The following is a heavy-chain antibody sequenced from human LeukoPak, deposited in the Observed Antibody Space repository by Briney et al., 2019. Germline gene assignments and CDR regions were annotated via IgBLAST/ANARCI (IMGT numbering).Heavy chain of an antibody. J-gene: IGHJ4*02. CDR2: LSAYNGNT. V-gene: IGHV1-18*01. CDR1: GYTFISYG. Sequence: ASVKVSCKASGYTFISYGISWVRQAPGQGLEWMGWLSAYNGNTNYAQKLQGRVTMTTDTSTGTAYMELRSLRSDDTAVYYCAMNYYDSSGYYKEYYFDYWGQGTLVTVSS. D-gene: IGHD3-22*01. CDR3: AMNYYDSSGYYKEYYFDY.